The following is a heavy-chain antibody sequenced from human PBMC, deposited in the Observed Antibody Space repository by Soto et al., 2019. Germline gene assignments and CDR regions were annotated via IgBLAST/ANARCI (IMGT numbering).Heavy chain of an antibody. CDR2: ISYDGRNK. V-gene: IGHV3-30-3*01. CDR1: GFTFSSYA. D-gene: IGHD3-22*01. CDR3: ARVGRYYERWVDAFDI. J-gene: IGHJ3*02. Sequence: QVQLVESGGGVVQPGRSLRLSCAASGFTFSSYAMHWVRQAPGKGLEWVAVISYDGRNKYYADSVKGRFTISRDNSKNTLYMQMNSLRAEDTAVYYCARVGRYYERWVDAFDIWGQGTMVTVSS.